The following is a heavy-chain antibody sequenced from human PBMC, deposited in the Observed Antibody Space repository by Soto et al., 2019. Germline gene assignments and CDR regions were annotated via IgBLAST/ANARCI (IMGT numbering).Heavy chain of an antibody. CDR3: ARDRLARENPGSFFPTYNWNYGYAFDI. Sequence: GASVKVSFKASGGTFSSYAIIWLRQAPRQGLEWMGLIVPIFGTANYAQKFQGRVTITADESTSTAYMELSSLRSEDTAVYYCARDRLARENPGSFFPTYNWNYGYAFDIWGQGTMVTV. V-gene: IGHV1-69*13. CDR1: GGTFSSYA. J-gene: IGHJ3*02. CDR2: IVPIFGTA. D-gene: IGHD1-7*01.